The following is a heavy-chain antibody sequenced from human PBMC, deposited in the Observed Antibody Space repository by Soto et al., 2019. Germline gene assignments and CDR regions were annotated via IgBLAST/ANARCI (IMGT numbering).Heavy chain of an antibody. J-gene: IGHJ4*02. V-gene: IGHV3-48*02. Sequence: EVQLVESGGGLVQPGGSLRLSCAASGFTFSSYSMNWVRQAPGKGLEWVSYISSSSTIYYADSVKGRFTISRDNAKNSLYLQMNSLRDEDTAVYYCASPLYNWNDGYFDYWGQGTLVTVSS. CDR3: ASPLYNWNDGYFDY. CDR2: ISSSSTI. CDR1: GFTFSSYS. D-gene: IGHD1-20*01.